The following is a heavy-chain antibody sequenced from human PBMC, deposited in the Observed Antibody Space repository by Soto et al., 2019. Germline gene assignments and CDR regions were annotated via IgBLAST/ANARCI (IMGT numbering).Heavy chain of an antibody. Sequence: GGSLRLSCAASGFTFSSYAMSWVRQAPGKGLEWVSAISGSGGSTYYADSVKGRFTISRDNSKNTLYLQMNSLRAEDTAVYYCAKVPNYDSSGYLAPFYYFDYWGLGTLVTVSS. V-gene: IGHV3-23*01. CDR2: ISGSGGST. D-gene: IGHD3-22*01. J-gene: IGHJ4*02. CDR3: AKVPNYDSSGYLAPFYYFDY. CDR1: GFTFSSYA.